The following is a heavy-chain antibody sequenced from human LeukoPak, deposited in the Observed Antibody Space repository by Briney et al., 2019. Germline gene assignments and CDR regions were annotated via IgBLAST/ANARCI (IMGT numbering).Heavy chain of an antibody. J-gene: IGHJ5*02. Sequence: GRSLRLSCVVSGFSFSNAWMTWVRQAPGKGLEWVGRIKTKTEGGATDYIAPVKGRFIISRDDSKNTLYLQMNSLQTEDTAVYYCATVDIVSTIRSWGQGTLVTVPS. CDR1: GFSFSNAW. CDR2: IKTKTEGGAT. V-gene: IGHV3-15*01. D-gene: IGHD5/OR15-5a*01. CDR3: ATVDIVSTIRS.